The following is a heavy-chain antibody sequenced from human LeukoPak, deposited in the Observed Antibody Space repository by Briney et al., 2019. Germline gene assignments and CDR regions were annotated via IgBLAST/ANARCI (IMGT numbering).Heavy chain of an antibody. D-gene: IGHD6-13*01. CDR1: GYSITSAYY. V-gene: IGHV4-38-2*02. CDR3: ARGSAAGTSWFDP. J-gene: IGHJ5*02. CDR2: FFLKGST. Sequence: SETLSLTCTVSGYSITSAYYWGWIRQPPGKGLEWIGSFFLKGSTYYNPSLKSRVTMSVDTSKNQFSLKLSSVTAADTAVYYCARGSAAGTSWFDPWGQGTLVTVSS.